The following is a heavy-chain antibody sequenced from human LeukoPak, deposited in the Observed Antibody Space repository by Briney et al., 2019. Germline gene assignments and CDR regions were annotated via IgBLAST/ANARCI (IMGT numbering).Heavy chain of an antibody. J-gene: IGHJ4*02. CDR2: INPSGGST. Sequence: ASVKVSCKASGYTFTSYYMHWVRQAPGQGLEWMGIINPSGGSTSYAQKLQGRVTMTRDTSTSTVYMELSGLRSEDTAVYYCARDQPGVEMVRGAKRLDYWGQGTLVTVSS. CDR1: GYTFTSYY. V-gene: IGHV1-46*01. D-gene: IGHD3-10*01. CDR3: ARDQPGVEMVRGAKRLDY.